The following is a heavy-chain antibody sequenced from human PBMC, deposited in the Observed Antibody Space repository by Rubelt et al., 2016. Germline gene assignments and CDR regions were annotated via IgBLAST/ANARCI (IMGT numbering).Heavy chain of an antibody. CDR3: ARYYYYMDV. V-gene: IGHV2-70*15. CDR2: IDWDEYK. J-gene: IGHJ6*03. Sequence: QVTLRESGPALVKPTQTLTLTCTFSGVSLNTSGMCVSWIRQPPGKSLEWLGRIDWDEYKYYSTSLKTRLTISKDTSKNQVVLTMTNMDPVDTATYYCARYYYYMDVWGKGTTVTVSS. CDR1: GVSLNTSGMC.